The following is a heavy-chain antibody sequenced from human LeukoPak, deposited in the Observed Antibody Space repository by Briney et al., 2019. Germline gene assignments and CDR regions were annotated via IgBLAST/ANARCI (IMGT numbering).Heavy chain of an antibody. D-gene: IGHD4-17*01. V-gene: IGHV3-48*01. J-gene: IGHJ3*02. CDR3: ARDPNGDYIGAFDM. Sequence: GGSLRLSCAASGFTFSIYNMNWVRQAPGKGLEWVSYISSGSSIIYYADSVKGRFTISRDNAKNSLYLQMNSLRAEDTATYYCARDPNGDYIGAFDMWGQGTMVTVS. CDR2: ISSGSSII. CDR1: GFTFSIYN.